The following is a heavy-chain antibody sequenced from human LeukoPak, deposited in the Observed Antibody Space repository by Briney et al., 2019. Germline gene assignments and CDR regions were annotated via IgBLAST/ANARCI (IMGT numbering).Heavy chain of an antibody. CDR3: ARADGSGWLTY. Sequence: GGSLRLSCAASGFTFSTYWMHWVRQAPGKGLEWVSGITWNGGITAYADSVKGRFTISRDNAKNTLYLQMNSLRAEDTAVYYCARADGSGWLTYWGQGTLVTVSS. CDR1: GFTFSTYW. V-gene: IGHV3-74*03. J-gene: IGHJ4*02. D-gene: IGHD6-19*01. CDR2: ITWNGGIT.